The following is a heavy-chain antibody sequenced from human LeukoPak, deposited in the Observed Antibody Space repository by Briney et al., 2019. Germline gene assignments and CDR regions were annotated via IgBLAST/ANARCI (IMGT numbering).Heavy chain of an antibody. CDR2: IYYSGST. D-gene: IGHD2-21*02. J-gene: IGHJ5*02. V-gene: IGHV4-39*01. Sequence: PSETLSLTCTVSGGSISSSSYYWGWIRQPPGKGLEWIGGIYYSGSTYYNPSLKSRVTISVDTSKNQFSLKLSSVTAADTAVYYCARIAYCGGDCEYNWFDPWGQGTLVTVSS. CDR1: GGSISSSSYY. CDR3: ARIAYCGGDCEYNWFDP.